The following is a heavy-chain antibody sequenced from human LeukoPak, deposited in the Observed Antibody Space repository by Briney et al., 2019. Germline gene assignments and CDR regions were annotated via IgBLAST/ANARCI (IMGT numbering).Heavy chain of an antibody. V-gene: IGHV3-30-3*02. CDR3: AKSGYNRFDY. CDR1: GFTFYSHA. J-gene: IGHJ4*02. CDR2: ISFDGSNK. D-gene: IGHD5-24*01. Sequence: PGGSLRLSCAASGFTFYSHAMVWARQAPGKGLEWVSFISFDGSNKVHADSVMGRFTISRDNSKNTVDLQINSLRHEDTAVYYCAKSGYNRFDYWGQGTLVTVSS.